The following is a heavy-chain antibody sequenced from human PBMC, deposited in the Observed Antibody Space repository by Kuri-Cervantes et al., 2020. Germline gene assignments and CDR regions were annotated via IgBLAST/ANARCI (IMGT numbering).Heavy chain of an antibody. J-gene: IGHJ6*02. Sequence: ETLSLTCAASGFTFSGSAMHWVRQASGKGLEWVGRIRSKANSYATAYAASVKGRFTISRDNSKNTLYLQMNSLRAEDTAVYYCAREGGGYSYGWGLKRNGMDVWGQGTTVTVSS. CDR3: AREGGGYSYGWGLKRNGMDV. CDR1: GFTFSGSA. D-gene: IGHD5-18*01. CDR2: IRSKANSYAT. V-gene: IGHV3-73*01.